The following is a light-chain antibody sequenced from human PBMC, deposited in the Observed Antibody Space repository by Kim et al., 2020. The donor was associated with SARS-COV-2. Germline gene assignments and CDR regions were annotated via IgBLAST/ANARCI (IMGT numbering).Light chain of an antibody. J-gene: IGLJ1*01. Sequence: GQSVTIAGTGRSRDIGYYAYVSWSQHHPAKAPKLLIYQVNKRPSGVPDRFSGSKSDNTASLTVSRLQAEDEADYYCCSYAGPTNYVFGTGTKVTVL. CDR1: SRDIGYYAY. V-gene: IGLV2-8*01. CDR3: CSYAGPTNYV. CDR2: QVN.